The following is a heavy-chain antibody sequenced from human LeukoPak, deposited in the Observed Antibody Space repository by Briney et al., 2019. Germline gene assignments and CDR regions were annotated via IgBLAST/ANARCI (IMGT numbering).Heavy chain of an antibody. D-gene: IGHD1-1*01. CDR1: GFTFSSYS. J-gene: IGHJ4*02. CDR3: ARGRNNWNDLGY. V-gene: IGHV3-21*01. CDR2: ISNSSSYI. Sequence: GGSLRLSCAASGFTFSSYSMNWVRQAPGKGLEWVSSISNSSSYIYYADSVKGRFTISRDNAKNSLYLQMNSLRAEDTAVYYCARGRNNWNDLGYWGQGTLVTVSS.